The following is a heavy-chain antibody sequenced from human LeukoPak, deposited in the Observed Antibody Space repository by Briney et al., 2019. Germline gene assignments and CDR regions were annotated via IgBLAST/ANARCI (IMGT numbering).Heavy chain of an antibody. CDR1: GFTFDNND. J-gene: IGHJ4*02. D-gene: IGHD1-14*01. CDR3: VRQPDSARYGFDY. Sequence: GSLRLSCEVSGFTFDNNDMHWVRQPTGKGLEWVSAIGSAGYTYYADSVRGRFTITRDNAKQSLYLQMNSLRVEDTAVYHCVRQPDSARYGFDYWGRGTQVTVSS. CDR2: IGSAGYT. V-gene: IGHV3-13*01.